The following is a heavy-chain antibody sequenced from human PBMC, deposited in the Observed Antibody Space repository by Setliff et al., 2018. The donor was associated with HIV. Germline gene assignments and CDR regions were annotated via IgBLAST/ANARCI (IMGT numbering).Heavy chain of an antibody. V-gene: IGHV1-69*13. J-gene: IGHJ4*02. Sequence: ASVKVSCKASGGTFGIYGISWVRQAPGQGLEWMGGTIPMFGTANYAQKFQGRVTITADESTNTGYMELSSLRAEDTAVYYCARKAGYCPHGGCWSPLDYWGQGTLVTVSS. CDR3: ARKAGYCPHGGCWSPLDY. CDR2: TIPMFGTA. D-gene: IGHD2-8*01. CDR1: GGTFGIYG.